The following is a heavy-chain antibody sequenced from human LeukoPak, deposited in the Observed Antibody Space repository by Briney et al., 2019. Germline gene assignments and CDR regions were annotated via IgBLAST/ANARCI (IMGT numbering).Heavy chain of an antibody. V-gene: IGHV3-30*02. CDR3: AKAYYGDYAGGYFQH. J-gene: IGHJ1*01. CDR2: IRYDGSNK. D-gene: IGHD4-17*01. Sequence: GGSLRLSCAASGFTFSSYGMHWVRQAPGKGLEWVAFIRYDGSNKYYADSVKGRFTISRDNSKNTLYLQMNSLRAEDTAVYYCAKAYYGDYAGGYFQHWGQGTLVTVSS. CDR1: GFTFSSYG.